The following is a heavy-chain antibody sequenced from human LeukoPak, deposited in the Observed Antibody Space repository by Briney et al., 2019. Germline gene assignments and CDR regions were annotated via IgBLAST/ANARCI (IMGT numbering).Heavy chain of an antibody. CDR3: AREYSSSTGPDV. J-gene: IGHJ4*02. CDR1: GDSVSSNSGA. V-gene: IGHV6-1*01. Sequence: SQTLSLTCAISGDSVSSNSGAWNWIRQSPSRGLEWLGRTYYRSKWVNDYAESVKSRIRINADTSKNQFSLQLNSVTPEDTAVYYCAREYSSSTGPDVWGPGTLVTVSS. D-gene: IGHD2-2*01. CDR2: TYYRSKWVN.